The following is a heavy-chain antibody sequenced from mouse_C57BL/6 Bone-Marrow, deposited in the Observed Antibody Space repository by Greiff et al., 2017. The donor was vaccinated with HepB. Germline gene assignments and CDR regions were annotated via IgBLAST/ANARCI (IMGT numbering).Heavy chain of an antibody. Sequence: QVQLKQPGAELVMPGASVKLSCKASGYTFTSYWMHWVKQRPGQGLEWIGEIDPSDSYTNYNQKFKGKSTLTVDKSSSTAYMQLSSLTSEDSAVYYCARSGYGKPWFAYWGQGTLVTVSA. CDR1: GYTFTSYW. CDR3: ARSGYGKPWFAY. V-gene: IGHV1-69*01. CDR2: IDPSDSYT. D-gene: IGHD2-1*01. J-gene: IGHJ3*01.